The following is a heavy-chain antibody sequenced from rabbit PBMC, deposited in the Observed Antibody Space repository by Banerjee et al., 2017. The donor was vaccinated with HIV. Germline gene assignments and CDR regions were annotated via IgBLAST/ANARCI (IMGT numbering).Heavy chain of an antibody. V-gene: IGHV1S45*01. D-gene: IGHD4-1*01. Sequence: QEQLEESGGGLVKPEGSLKLSCTVSGFTLSSYVMCWVRQAPGKGLEWIACISAGSNGNTYYASWAKGRFTVSKTSSTTVTLQMTSLTAADTATYFCARDLAGVIGWNFNLWGPGTLVTVS. CDR1: GFTLSSYV. J-gene: IGHJ4*01. CDR2: ISAGSNGNT. CDR3: ARDLAGVIGWNFNL.